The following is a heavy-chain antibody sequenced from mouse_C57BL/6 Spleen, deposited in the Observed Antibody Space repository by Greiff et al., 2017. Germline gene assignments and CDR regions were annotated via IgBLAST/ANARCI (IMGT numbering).Heavy chain of an antibody. Sequence: EVQLQQSGAELVRPGASVKLSCTASGFNIKDYYMHWVKQRPEQGLEWIGRIDPEDGATEYAPKFQGKATMTADTSSNTAYLQLSSLTSEDTAVYYGTTITTVVATKAYWGQGTLVTVSA. CDR1: GFNIKDYY. V-gene: IGHV14-1*01. D-gene: IGHD1-1*01. J-gene: IGHJ3*01. CDR2: IDPEDGAT. CDR3: TTITTVVATKAY.